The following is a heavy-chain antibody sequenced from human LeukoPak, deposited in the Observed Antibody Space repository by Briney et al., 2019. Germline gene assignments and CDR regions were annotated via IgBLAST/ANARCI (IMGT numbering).Heavy chain of an antibody. Sequence: PGGSLRLSCAASGFTFSSYGMHWVRQAPGKGLEWVAFIRYDGSNKYYADSVKGRFTISRDNSKNTLYLQMNSLRAEDTAVYYCAKDSLSPDCSSTSCYGYFDYWGQGTLVTVSS. CDR2: IRYDGSNK. J-gene: IGHJ4*02. D-gene: IGHD2-2*01. V-gene: IGHV3-30*02. CDR3: AKDSLSPDCSSTSCYGYFDY. CDR1: GFTFSSYG.